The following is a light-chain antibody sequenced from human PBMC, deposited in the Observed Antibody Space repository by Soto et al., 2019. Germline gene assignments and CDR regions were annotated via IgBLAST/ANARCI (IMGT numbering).Light chain of an antibody. J-gene: IGKJ1*01. Sequence: EIVLTQSPGTLSLSPGERATLSCRASQSVSSSYLAWYQQKPGQAPRLLIYGASSRATGNPDRFSGSGSGTDFTLTISRLEPEDFAVYYCQQDGSSPRTFGQGTKVEIK. CDR3: QQDGSSPRT. V-gene: IGKV3-20*01. CDR2: GAS. CDR1: QSVSSSY.